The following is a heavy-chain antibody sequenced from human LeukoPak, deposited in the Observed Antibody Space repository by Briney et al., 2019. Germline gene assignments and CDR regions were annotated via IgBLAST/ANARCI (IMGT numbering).Heavy chain of an antibody. CDR3: ARGGPIIDDAFDI. J-gene: IGHJ3*02. D-gene: IGHD3-10*01. CDR1: GFTFSSYA. Sequence: GRSLRLSCAASGFTFSSYAMHWVRQAPGKGLEWVAVISSDGTIKYYADSVKGRFTISRDNSKNTLYLQMNSLRAEDTAVYYCARGGPIIDDAFDIWGQGTMVTVSS. CDR2: ISSDGTIK. V-gene: IGHV3-30-3*01.